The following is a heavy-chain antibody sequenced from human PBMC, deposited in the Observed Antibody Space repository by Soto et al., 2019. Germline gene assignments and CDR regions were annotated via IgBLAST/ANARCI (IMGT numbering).Heavy chain of an antibody. V-gene: IGHV1-69*12. D-gene: IGHD5-12*01. CDR2: IIPIFGTA. J-gene: IGHJ6*02. CDR3: ARDEDIVATAAHYYYYGMDV. Sequence: QVQLVQSGAEVKKPGSSVKVSCKASGGTFSSYAISWVRQAPGQGLEWMGGIIPIFGTANYAQKFQGRVTITADESTSTAYMELSSLRSEDTAVYYCARDEDIVATAAHYYYYGMDVWGQGTTVTVSS. CDR1: GGTFSSYA.